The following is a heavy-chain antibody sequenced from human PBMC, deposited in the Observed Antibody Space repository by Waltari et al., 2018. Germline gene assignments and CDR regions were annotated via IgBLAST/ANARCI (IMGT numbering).Heavy chain of an antibody. CDR2: IRYDGSNK. CDR3: AKDVNY. Sequence: QVQLVESGGGVVQPGGSLRLSCAASGFTFSSYGMHWVRQAPGKGLEWVAFIRYDGSNKYYADSVKGRFTISRDNSKNTLYLQMNSLRAEDTAVYYCAKDVNYWGQGTLVTVSS. CDR1: GFTFSSYG. J-gene: IGHJ4*02. V-gene: IGHV3-30*02.